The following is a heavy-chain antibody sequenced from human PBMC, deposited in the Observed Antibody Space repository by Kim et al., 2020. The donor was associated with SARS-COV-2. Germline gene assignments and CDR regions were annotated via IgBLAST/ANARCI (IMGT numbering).Heavy chain of an antibody. J-gene: IGHJ4*02. CDR1: GGSISSGGYY. Sequence: SETLSLTCTVSGGSISSGGYYWSWIRQHPGKGLEWIGYIYYSGSTYYNPSLKSRVTISVDTSKNQFSLKLSSVTAADTAVYYCARDGRLSGVDYWGQGTLVTVSS. CDR3: ARDGRLSGVDY. CDR2: IYYSGST. D-gene: IGHD3-10*01. V-gene: IGHV4-31*03.